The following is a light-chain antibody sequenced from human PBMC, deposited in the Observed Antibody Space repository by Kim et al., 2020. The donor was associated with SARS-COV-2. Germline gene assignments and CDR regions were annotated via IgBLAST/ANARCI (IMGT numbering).Light chain of an antibody. Sequence: LGHTVRITCQGDSLTTYYASWYQQKPGQAPVLVFYANDNRPSGIPDRFSGSSSGNTASLTITETQAEDEADYFCHSRDSSGNHQVFGGGTQLTDL. CDR3: HSRDSSGNHQV. CDR2: AND. J-gene: IGLJ2*01. CDR1: SLTTYY. V-gene: IGLV3-19*01.